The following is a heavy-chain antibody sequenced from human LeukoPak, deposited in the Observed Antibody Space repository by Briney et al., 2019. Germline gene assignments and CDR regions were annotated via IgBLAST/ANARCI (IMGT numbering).Heavy chain of an antibody. CDR3: ARERAPFDGFDS. CDR2: LWANRRNT. Sequence: GGSLRLSCAASGFSFSCCGIHWVRQAPGKGLDWVVVLWANRRNTYYADSLEGRFTISRDRSKNTLYLQMSTLRADDTAIYYCARERAPFDGFDSWGRRTVVTVSS. CDR1: GFSFSCCG. J-gene: IGHJ3*02. V-gene: IGHV3-33*01. D-gene: IGHD4/OR15-4a*01.